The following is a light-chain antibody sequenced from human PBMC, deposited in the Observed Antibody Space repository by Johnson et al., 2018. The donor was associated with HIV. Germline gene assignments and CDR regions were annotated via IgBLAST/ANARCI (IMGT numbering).Light chain of an antibody. CDR3: ATWDNSLKGV. V-gene: IGLV1-51*01. CDR1: NSNIVNNY. J-gene: IGLJ1*01. CDR2: DND. Sequence: QSVLTQPPSVSAAPGQKVTISCSGNNSNIVNNYVSWYQHLPGTAPKLLIYDNDQRPSGIPDRFSGSKSGTSATLDITGLQTGDEADYYCATWDNSLKGVFGTGTKVTVL.